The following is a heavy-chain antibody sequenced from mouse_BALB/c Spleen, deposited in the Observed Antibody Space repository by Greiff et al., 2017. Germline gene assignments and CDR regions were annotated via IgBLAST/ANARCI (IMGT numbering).Heavy chain of an antibody. J-gene: IGHJ2*01. CDR3: ARGGDGNYDFDY. CDR1: GFTFSSYA. D-gene: IGHD2-1*01. Sequence: EVKRVESGGGLVKPGGSLKLSCAASGFTFSSYAMSWVRQTPEKRLEWVASISSGGSTYYPDSVKGRFTISRDNARNILYLQMSSLRSEDTAMYYCARGGDGNYDFDYWGQGTTLTVSS. V-gene: IGHV5-6-5*01. CDR2: ISSGGST.